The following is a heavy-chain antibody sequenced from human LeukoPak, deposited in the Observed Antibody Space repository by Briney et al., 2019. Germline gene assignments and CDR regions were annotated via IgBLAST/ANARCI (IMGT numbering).Heavy chain of an antibody. Sequence: SETLSLTCTVSGGSISSSCYYWGWIRQPPGKGLEWIGSIYYSGTTYYNPSLKSRVTISIDTSRNQFSLKLSSVTATDTAVYYCARRGDYWGQGTLVTVSS. J-gene: IGHJ4*02. CDR2: IYYSGTT. CDR3: ARRGDY. V-gene: IGHV4-39*01. D-gene: IGHD3-16*01. CDR1: GGSISSSCYY.